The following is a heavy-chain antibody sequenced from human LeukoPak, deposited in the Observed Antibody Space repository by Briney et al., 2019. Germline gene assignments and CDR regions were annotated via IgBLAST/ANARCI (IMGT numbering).Heavy chain of an antibody. J-gene: IGHJ6*02. D-gene: IGHD3-22*01. CDR3: ATNPYDSFYGMDV. CDR2: IDSSSGGA. Sequence: ASVKVSCKASGYTFIGYYIHWVRQAPGQGLEWMGWIDSSSGGASYAQKFQGRVTITRDITRDTSISTAYMDLSRLRYDDTAVYFCATNPYDSFYGMDVWGQGTTVTVSS. V-gene: IGHV1-2*02. CDR1: GYTFIGYY.